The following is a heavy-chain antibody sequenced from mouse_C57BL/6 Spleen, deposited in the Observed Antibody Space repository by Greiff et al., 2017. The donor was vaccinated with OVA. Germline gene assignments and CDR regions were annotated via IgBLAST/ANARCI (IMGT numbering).Heavy chain of an antibody. Sequence: EVKLMESGGGLVKPGGSLKLSCAASGFTFSSYAMSWVRQTPEKRLEWVATISDGGSYTYYPDIVKGRFTIFRHNAKNNLYLQMSHLKSEDIAMYYCARGYYGYPYWYFDVWGTGTTVTVSS. CDR1: GFTFSSYA. V-gene: IGHV5-4*03. CDR3: ARGYYGYPYWYFDV. D-gene: IGHD1-2*01. CDR2: ISDGGSYT. J-gene: IGHJ1*03.